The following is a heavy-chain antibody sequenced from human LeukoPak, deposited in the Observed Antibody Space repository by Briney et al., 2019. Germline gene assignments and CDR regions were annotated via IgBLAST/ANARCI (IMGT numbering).Heavy chain of an antibody. CDR1: GGSINNYY. D-gene: IGHD5-18*01. J-gene: IGHJ3*02. CDR3: ARQPAATAAFDI. Sequence: SETLSLTCTVSGGSINNYYWSWIRQPPGKGLEWIGRIYYSGGDMNYNPSLKSRLTISVDTSKNQISLMLTSMTAADTAVYYCARQPAATAAFDIWAQGTMVTVSS. V-gene: IGHV4-59*08. CDR2: IYYSGGDM.